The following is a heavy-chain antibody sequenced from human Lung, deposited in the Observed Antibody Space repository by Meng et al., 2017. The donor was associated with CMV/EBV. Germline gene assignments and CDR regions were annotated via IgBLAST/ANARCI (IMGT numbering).Heavy chain of an antibody. V-gene: IGHV4-4*02. CDR1: GGSISSSNW. J-gene: IGHJ6*02. CDR2: IYHSGST. Sequence: SXTXSLXCAVSGGSISSSNWWSWVRQPPGKGLEWIGEIYHSGSTNYNPSLKSRVTISVDKSKNQFSLKLSSVTAADTAVYYCARGEGFGEFYYYYGMDVWGQGXTVTVSS. CDR3: ARGEGFGEFYYYYGMDV. D-gene: IGHD3-10*01.